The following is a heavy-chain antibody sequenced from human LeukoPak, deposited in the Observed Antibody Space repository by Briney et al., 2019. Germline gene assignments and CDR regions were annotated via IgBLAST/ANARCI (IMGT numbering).Heavy chain of an antibody. Sequence: GGSLRLSCAASGFTFSSYNMNWVRQAPGKGLEWVSSISSSSSYIYYADSVKGRFTISRDSAKNSLYLQMNSLRAEDTAVYYCARVHYYDSSGYYAWGQGTLVTVSS. J-gene: IGHJ5*02. CDR2: ISSSSSYI. CDR1: GFTFSSYN. D-gene: IGHD3-22*01. V-gene: IGHV3-21*01. CDR3: ARVHYYDSSGYYA.